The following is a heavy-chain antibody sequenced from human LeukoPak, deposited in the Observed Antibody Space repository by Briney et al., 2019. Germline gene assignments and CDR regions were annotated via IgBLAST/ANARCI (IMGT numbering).Heavy chain of an antibody. V-gene: IGHV3-23*01. CDR3: AKAYGSGWAPFDY. D-gene: IGHD6-19*01. CDR2: IGARGDTS. J-gene: IGHJ4*02. Sequence: PGGSLRVSCAASGFTFSTYAMTWVRQAPGKGLEWVSAIGARGDTSDYADSVKGRFTISRDNSKNTLYLQMNTLRVEDTAVYYCAKAYGSGWAPFDYWGQGTLVTVSS. CDR1: GFTFSTYA.